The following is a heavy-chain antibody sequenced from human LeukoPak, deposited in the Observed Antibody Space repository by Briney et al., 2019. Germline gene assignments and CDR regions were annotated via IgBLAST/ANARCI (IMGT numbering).Heavy chain of an antibody. D-gene: IGHD5-12*01. CDR1: GGSISSYY. CDR2: IYYSGRT. J-gene: IGHJ4*02. V-gene: IGHV4-59*08. Sequence: PSETLSLTCSVSGGSISSYYWSWIRQPPGRGLEWIGYIYYSGRTSYNPSLKSRVTISVDTSKNQFSLKLSSVTAADTAMYYCAKSNGYGLIDYWGQGTLVTVSS. CDR3: AKSNGYGLIDY.